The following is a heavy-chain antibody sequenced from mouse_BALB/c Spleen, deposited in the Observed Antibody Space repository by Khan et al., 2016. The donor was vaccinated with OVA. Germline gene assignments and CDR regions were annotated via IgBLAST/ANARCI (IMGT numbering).Heavy chain of an antibody. J-gene: IGHJ2*01. CDR3: ARKNGSDFDY. Sequence: EVQLQQSGPELVKPGTSVKISCKASGYSFTGYFMNWVMQSHGKSLEWIGRINPHIGETFYNQKFKGKATLTVDESSSTAHMELRSLASEDYAVYDCARKNGSDFDYWGQGTTLTVSS. V-gene: IGHV1-20*02. CDR2: INPHIGET. CDR1: GYSFTGYF. D-gene: IGHD1-1*01.